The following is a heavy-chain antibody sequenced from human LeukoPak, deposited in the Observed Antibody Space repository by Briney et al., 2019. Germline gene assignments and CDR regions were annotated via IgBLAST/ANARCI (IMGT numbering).Heavy chain of an antibody. Sequence: GGSLRLSCAASGFTFSDFYMTWIRQAPGKGLEWVSYISPSSSYTNYADSVKDRFTISRDNAKNSLYLQMNSLRVDDTAVYYCARGHYGMDVWGQGTTVTVSS. J-gene: IGHJ6*02. CDR3: ARGHYGMDV. CDR1: GFTFSDFY. CDR2: ISPSSSYT. V-gene: IGHV3-11*05.